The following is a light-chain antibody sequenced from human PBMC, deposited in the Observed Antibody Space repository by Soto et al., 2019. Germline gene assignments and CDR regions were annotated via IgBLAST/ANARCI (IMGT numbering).Light chain of an antibody. CDR1: SSDIGTDSF. CDR3: CSFAARNTFA. CDR2: EAN. J-gene: IGLJ1*01. Sequence: QSALTQTASVSGSPGQSINISCTGSSSDIGTDSFVSWYQQHPGKAPKVLIFEANKRPSGVSNRFSGSRSGNTASLTISGLQAEDEADYYCCSFAARNTFAFGSGTKLTVL. V-gene: IGLV2-23*02.